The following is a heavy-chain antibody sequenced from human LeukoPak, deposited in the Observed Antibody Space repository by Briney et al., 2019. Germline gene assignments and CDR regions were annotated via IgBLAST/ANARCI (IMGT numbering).Heavy chain of an antibody. Sequence: GGSLRLSCAASVFIFSSYSMNWVRQAPGKGLEWLSTISGSGGSTYYADSVKGRFTISRDNSSTTLYLQMNSLRDEDTFVYYCAIDRAAPATPYNWFDPWGQGTLVTVSS. CDR1: VFIFSSYS. V-gene: IGHV3-23*01. D-gene: IGHD6-13*01. CDR3: AIDRAAPATPYNWFDP. CDR2: ISGSGGST. J-gene: IGHJ5*02.